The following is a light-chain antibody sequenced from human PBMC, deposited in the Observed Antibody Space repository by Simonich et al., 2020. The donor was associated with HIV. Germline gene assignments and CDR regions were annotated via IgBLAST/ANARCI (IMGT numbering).Light chain of an antibody. CDR2: TNN. CDR3: AAWDDSLSGRV. Sequence: QSVLTQPPSASGTPGQRVTISCSGSRSNIGSNYVYWYQQLPGTAPKLLIYTNNQRPSGVPDRFSCSKSGTSAALASSGLRSEDEANYYCAAWDDSLSGRVFGGGTKLTVL. CDR1: RSNIGSNY. J-gene: IGLJ3*02. V-gene: IGLV1-47*01.